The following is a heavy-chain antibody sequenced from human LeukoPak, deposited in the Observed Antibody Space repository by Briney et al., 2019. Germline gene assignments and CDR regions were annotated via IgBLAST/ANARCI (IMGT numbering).Heavy chain of an antibody. CDR1: GFTFSIYW. Sequence: GGPLRLSCAASGFTFSIYWMSWVRQAPGKGLEWVANIKPDGTEKNYVDSVKGRFTISRDNARNSLFLQMDSLRDEDTAVYFCARALGYQLLPGYFHYMDVWAKGTTVTISS. V-gene: IGHV3-7*01. CDR2: IKPDGTEK. CDR3: ARALGYQLLPGYFHYMDV. D-gene: IGHD2-2*01. J-gene: IGHJ6*03.